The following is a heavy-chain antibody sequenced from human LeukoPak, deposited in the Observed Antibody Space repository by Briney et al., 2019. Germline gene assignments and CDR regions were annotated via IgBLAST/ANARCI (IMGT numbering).Heavy chain of an antibody. J-gene: IGHJ5*02. CDR3: ARGLRDYDSRTFDP. CDR2: IYYSGST. V-gene: IGHV4-31*03. D-gene: IGHD3-22*01. Sequence: SQTLSLTCTVSGGSISSGGYYWSWIRQHPGKGLEGIGYIYYSGSTYYNPSLKSRVTISVDTSKNQFSLKLSSVTAADTAVYYCARGLRDYDSRTFDPWGQGTLVTVSS. CDR1: GGSISSGGYY.